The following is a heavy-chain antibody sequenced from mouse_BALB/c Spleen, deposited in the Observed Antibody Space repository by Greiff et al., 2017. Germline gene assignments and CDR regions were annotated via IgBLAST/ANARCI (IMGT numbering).Heavy chain of an antibody. CDR1: GFTFTDYY. CDR2: IRNKANGYTT. Sequence: EVKLMESGGGLVQPGGSLRLSCATSGFTFTDYYMSWVRQPPGKALEWLGFIRNKANGYTTEYSASVKGRFTISRDNSQSILYLQMNTLRAEDSATYYCARDIKATKGLDYWGQGTLVTVSA. CDR3: ARDIKATKGLDY. J-gene: IGHJ3*01. V-gene: IGHV7-3*02. D-gene: IGHD3-2*02.